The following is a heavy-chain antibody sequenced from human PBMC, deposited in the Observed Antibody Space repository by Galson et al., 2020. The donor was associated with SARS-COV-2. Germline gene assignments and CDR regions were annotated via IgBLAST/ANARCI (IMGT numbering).Heavy chain of an antibody. V-gene: IGHV3-30*04. CDR2: ISYDGTTK. CDR1: GFTFSGSA. J-gene: IGHJ4*02. Sequence: GGSLRLSCAASGFTFSGSALHWVRQAPGKGLEWVAIISYDGTTKYNSDSVKGRFTISRDISKNTLYLQMNSLRPEDTAVYFCARDTDDYTSSYYDYWGQGTLVTVSS. CDR3: ARDTDDYTSSYYDY. D-gene: IGHD6-13*01.